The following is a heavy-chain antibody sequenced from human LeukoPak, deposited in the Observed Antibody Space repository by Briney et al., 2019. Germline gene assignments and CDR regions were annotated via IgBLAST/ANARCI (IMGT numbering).Heavy chain of an antibody. J-gene: IGHJ4*02. CDR1: GGSISSYY. Sequence: SETLSLTCTVSGGSISSYYWSWIRQPPGKGLEWIGYIYYSGSTDYNPSLKSRVTISVDTSKNQFSLKLSSVTAADTAVYYCASTYYYDSSGYYPFDYWGQGTLVTVSS. CDR2: IYYSGST. D-gene: IGHD3-22*01. V-gene: IGHV4-59*08. CDR3: ASTYYYDSSGYYPFDY.